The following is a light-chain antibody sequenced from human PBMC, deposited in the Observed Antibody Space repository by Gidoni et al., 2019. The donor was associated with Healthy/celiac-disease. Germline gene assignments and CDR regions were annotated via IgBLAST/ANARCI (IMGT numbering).Light chain of an antibody. CDR3: QQYNSYPYT. CDR2: KAS. Sequence: DIQMTQSPSTLSASVGDRVTITCRASQSSSSWLAWYQQKPGKAPKLLIYKASSLESGVPSRFSGSGSGTEFTLTISSLQPDDFATYYCQQYNSYPYTFAQXTKLEIK. J-gene: IGKJ2*01. CDR1: QSSSSW. V-gene: IGKV1-5*03.